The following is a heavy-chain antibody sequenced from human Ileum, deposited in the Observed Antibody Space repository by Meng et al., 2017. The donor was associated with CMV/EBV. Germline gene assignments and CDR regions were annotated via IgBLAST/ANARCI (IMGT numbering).Heavy chain of an antibody. D-gene: IGHD2-15*01. CDR1: GFTFGNFA. V-gene: IGHV3-30*04. J-gene: IGHJ4*02. CDR2: ISFDGSHQ. CDR3: AREPVAAHPLTHDF. Sequence: GESLKISCAASGFTFGNFAMHWVRQTPAKGLEWVAVISFDGSHQYYADSMQGRFTISRDNSENTLFLQMDSLRVEDTAVYFCAREPVAAHPLTHDFWGQGTLVTVSS.